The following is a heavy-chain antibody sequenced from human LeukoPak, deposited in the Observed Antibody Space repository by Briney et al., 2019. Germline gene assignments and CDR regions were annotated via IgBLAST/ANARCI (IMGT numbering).Heavy chain of an antibody. D-gene: IGHD3-22*01. J-gene: IGHJ4*02. V-gene: IGHV3-48*04. Sequence: GGSLRLSCAASGFTFSSNSMNWVRQAPGKGLEWVSYISGSSSTIHYADSVKGRFTISRDNAKNSLYLQMNSLRAEDTAVYYCARGLKGQGSGYFYWGQGTLVTVSS. CDR2: ISGSSSTI. CDR1: GFTFSSNS. CDR3: ARGLKGQGSGYFY.